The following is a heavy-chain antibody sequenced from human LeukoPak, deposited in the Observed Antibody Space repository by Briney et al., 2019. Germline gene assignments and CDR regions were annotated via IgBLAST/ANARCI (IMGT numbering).Heavy chain of an antibody. CDR2: IYSSGNT. J-gene: IGHJ2*01. Sequence: SETLSLTCTVSGGSISSNYWSWIRQPAGKGLEDIGRIYSSGNTNYNPSLKSRVTMSVDTSKNQFSLLLHSVTAADTAVYYCARVWLSRGSYWYFDFWGRGTLVIVSS. D-gene: IGHD5-24*01. CDR3: ARVWLSRGSYWYFDF. V-gene: IGHV4-4*07. CDR1: GGSISSNY.